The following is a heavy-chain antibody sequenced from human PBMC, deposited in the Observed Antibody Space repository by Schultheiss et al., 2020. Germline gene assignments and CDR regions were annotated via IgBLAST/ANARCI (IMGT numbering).Heavy chain of an antibody. V-gene: IGHV1-46*01. CDR1: GYTFTSYY. J-gene: IGHJ4*02. CDR2: INPSGGST. D-gene: IGHD1-14*01. CDR3: AISLRSAERKFSGTGY. Sequence: ASVKVSCKASGYTFTSYYMHWVRQAPGQGLEWMGIINPSGGSTSYAQKFQGRVTMTTDTSTSTAYMELRSLRSDDTAVYYCAISLRSAERKFSGTGYWGQGTLVTVSS.